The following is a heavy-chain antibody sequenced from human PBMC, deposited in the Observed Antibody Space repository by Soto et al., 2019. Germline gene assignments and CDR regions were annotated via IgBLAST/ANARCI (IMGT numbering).Heavy chain of an antibody. V-gene: IGHV3-11*06. CDR2: ISTRSTYT. CDR3: ARDLAWKRGRVGRYYYGMDV. CDR1: GFIFSDYY. Sequence: QVLLVESGGGLVKAGGSLRLSCAASGFIFSDYYMSWVRQTPGKGLEWVSYISTRSTYTNYADSVKGRFTISRDNTKNSVYLIMDSLRVEDTAVSYDARDLAWKRGRVGRYYYGMDVWGQGTTVTVSS. J-gene: IGHJ6*02. D-gene: IGHD1-1*01.